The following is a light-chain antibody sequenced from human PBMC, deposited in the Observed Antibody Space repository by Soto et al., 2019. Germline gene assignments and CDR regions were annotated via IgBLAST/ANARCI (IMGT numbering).Light chain of an antibody. CDR3: SSFTGSDNP. CDR1: SSDIGAYNY. V-gene: IGLV2-8*01. Sequence: LTQPPSASGSPGQSFTISCTGTSSDIGAYNYVSWYQQYPGKAPKLIIYEVSQRPSGVPDRFSGSKSGNTASLTVSGLPLEDEADYYCSSFTGSDNPFGGGTQLTVL. CDR2: EVS. J-gene: IGLJ2*01.